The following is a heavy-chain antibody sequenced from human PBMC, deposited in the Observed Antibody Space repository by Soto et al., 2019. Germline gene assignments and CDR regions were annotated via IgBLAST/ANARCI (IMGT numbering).Heavy chain of an antibody. Sequence: SETLSLTCAVSGGSISSGGYSWSWIRQPPGKGLEWIGYIYHSGSTYYNPSLKSRVTVSVDRSKNQFSLKLSSVTAADTAVYYCARDLRDSSGYLVRAFDIWGQGTMVTVSS. V-gene: IGHV4-30-2*01. CDR1: GGSISSGGYS. J-gene: IGHJ3*02. CDR3: ARDLRDSSGYLVRAFDI. D-gene: IGHD3-22*01. CDR2: IYHSGST.